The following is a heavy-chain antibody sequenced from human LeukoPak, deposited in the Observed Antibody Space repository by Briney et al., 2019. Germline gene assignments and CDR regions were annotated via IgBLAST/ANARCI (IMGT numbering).Heavy chain of an antibody. CDR1: GFFFSSYG. V-gene: IGHV3-33*01. CDR3: ARDSSYYDFWSGLDY. CDR2: IWYDGSNK. D-gene: IGHD3-3*01. Sequence: GGSLRLSCAASGFFFSSYGMHWVRQAPGKGVEWVAVIWYDGSNKYYADSVKGRFTISRDNSKNTLYLQMNSLRAEDTAVYYCARDSSYYDFWSGLDYWGQGTLVTVSS. J-gene: IGHJ4*02.